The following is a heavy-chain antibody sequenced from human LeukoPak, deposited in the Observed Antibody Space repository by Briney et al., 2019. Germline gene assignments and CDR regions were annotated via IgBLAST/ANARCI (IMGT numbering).Heavy chain of an antibody. J-gene: IGHJ4*02. CDR1: GYTFTGYH. D-gene: IGHD6-13*01. V-gene: IGHV1-2*02. CDR3: ARDQWSLTRSWYTGY. CDR2: INPYSGDT. Sequence: ASVKVSCKASGYTFTGYHIHWVRQAAGQGLEWMGGINPYSGDTNFAQKFQGRVTMTRDTSITTAYMDLSSLTPDDTAVYFCARDQWSLTRSWYTGYWGQGTQLTVSS.